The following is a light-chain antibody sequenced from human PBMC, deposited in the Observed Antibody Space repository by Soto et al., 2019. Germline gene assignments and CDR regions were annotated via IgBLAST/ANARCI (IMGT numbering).Light chain of an antibody. V-gene: IGKV3-15*01. Sequence: IVMTQSPATLSVSPGERATLSCRASQNISANIAWYQQKAGQAPRFLIFGASTRATGIPPRIRGSGSVTEFTLPIRTLHSEDFAVYYCQQYISWPYTVGQGTNVDSK. CDR3: QQYISWPYT. J-gene: IGKJ2*01. CDR2: GAS. CDR1: QNISAN.